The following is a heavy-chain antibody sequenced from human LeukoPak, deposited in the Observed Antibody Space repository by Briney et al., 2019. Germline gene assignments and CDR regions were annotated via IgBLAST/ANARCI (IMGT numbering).Heavy chain of an antibody. J-gene: IGHJ4*02. CDR2: IYTSGST. CDR1: GGSISSYY. D-gene: IGHD3-22*01. CDR3: ARSDTYYYDSSSPYYFDY. Sequence: SETLSLTCTVSGGSISSYYWSWIRQPAGKGLEWIGRIYTSGSTNYNPSLKSRVTMSVDTSKNQFSLKLSSVTAADTAVYYCARSDTYYYDSSSPYYFDYWGQGTLVTVSS. V-gene: IGHV4-4*07.